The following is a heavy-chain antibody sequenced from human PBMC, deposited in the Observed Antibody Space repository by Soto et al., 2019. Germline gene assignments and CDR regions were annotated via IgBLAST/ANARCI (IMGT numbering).Heavy chain of an antibody. CDR1: GGTFSSYT. Sequence: QVQLVQSGAEVKKPGSSVKVSCKASGGTFSSYTISWVRQAPGQGLEWMGRIIPILGIANYAQKFQGRVTINADKSTSTAYMELSSLRSEDTAVYYCARDQSGYDYSSGWFDPWGQGTLVTVSS. CDR2: IIPILGIA. V-gene: IGHV1-69*08. D-gene: IGHD5-12*01. CDR3: ARDQSGYDYSSGWFDP. J-gene: IGHJ5*02.